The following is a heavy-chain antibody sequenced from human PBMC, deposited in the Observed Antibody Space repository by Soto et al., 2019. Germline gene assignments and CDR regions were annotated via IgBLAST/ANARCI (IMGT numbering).Heavy chain of an antibody. CDR3: AKAFGYGDIQGGLYGMYV. Sequence: EVQLLESGGGLVQPGGSLRLSCAASGFTFSSYAMSWVRQAPGKGLEWVSAISGSGGSTYYADSVKGRFTISRDNSNKTLYVQMNSLRAEDTAVYDCAKAFGYGDIQGGLYGMYVWGRGSTV. CDR1: GFTFSSYA. J-gene: IGHJ6*02. V-gene: IGHV3-23*01. D-gene: IGHD4-17*01. CDR2: ISGSGGST.